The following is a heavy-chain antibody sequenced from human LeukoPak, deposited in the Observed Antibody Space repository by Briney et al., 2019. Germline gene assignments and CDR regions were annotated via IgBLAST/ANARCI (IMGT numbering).Heavy chain of an antibody. Sequence: GGSLRLSCAASRLIVSSNYMAWVRQAPGKGLEWVSVIYSGGNTYYADSVKGRFTISRDNSKNTLYLQMNSLRAEDTAVYYCARDRGWFDPWGLGTLVTVSS. CDR1: RLIVSSNY. V-gene: IGHV3-66*01. J-gene: IGHJ5*02. CDR2: IYSGGNT. CDR3: ARDRGWFDP.